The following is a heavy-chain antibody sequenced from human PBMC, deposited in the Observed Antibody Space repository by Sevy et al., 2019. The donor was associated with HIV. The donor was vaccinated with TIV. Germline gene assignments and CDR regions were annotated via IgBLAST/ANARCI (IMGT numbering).Heavy chain of an antibody. CDR2: IKQDGSEK. D-gene: IGHD3-3*01. V-gene: IGHV3-7*01. CDR3: ASPGAFYDFWSGYEGESFMDV. Sequence: GGSLRLSCAASGFTFSTYWMAWVRQAPGKGLEWVANIKQDGSEKYYVDSVKGRFTISRENAKNELYLQTNSRRAEDRVVYYCASPGAFYDFWSGYEGESFMDVWGKGTTVTVSS. CDR1: GFTFSTYW. J-gene: IGHJ6*03.